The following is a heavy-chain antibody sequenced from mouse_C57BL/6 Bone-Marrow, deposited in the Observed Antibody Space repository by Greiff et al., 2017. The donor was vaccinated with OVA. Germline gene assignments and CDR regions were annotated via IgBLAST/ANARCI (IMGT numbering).Heavy chain of an antibody. V-gene: IGHV1-26*01. CDR1: GYTFTDYY. J-gene: IGHJ2*01. D-gene: IGHD2-2*01. CDR3: ARYYGYDRGYYFDY. Sequence: VQLQQSGPELVKPGASVKISCKASGYTFTDYYMNWVKQSHGKSLEWIGDINPNNGGTSYNQKFKGKATLTVDKSSSTAYMELRSLTSEDSAVYYCARYYGYDRGYYFDYWGQGTTLTVSS. CDR2: INPNNGGT.